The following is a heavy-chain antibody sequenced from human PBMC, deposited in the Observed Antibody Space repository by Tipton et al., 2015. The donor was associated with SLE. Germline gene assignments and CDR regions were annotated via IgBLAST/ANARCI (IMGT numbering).Heavy chain of an antibody. CDR1: GFTFGDYA. V-gene: IGHV3-49*03. Sequence: SLRLSCTASGFTFGDYAMNWFRQAPGKGLEWVGFIRSKAYGGTTEYAASVKGRFTISRDDSKSIAYLQMNSLKTEDTAVYYCSRESGPMLREHDAFDIWGQGTMVTVSS. J-gene: IGHJ3*02. D-gene: IGHD3-10*01. CDR2: IRSKAYGGTT. CDR3: SRESGPMLREHDAFDI.